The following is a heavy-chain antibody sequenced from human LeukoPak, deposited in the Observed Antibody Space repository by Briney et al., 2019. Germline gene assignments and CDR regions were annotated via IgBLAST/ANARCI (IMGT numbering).Heavy chain of an antibody. CDR1: GFTFSSYA. CDR2: ISGSGGGT. CDR3: ARGPVTTFGY. V-gene: IGHV3-23*01. J-gene: IGHJ4*02. Sequence: PGGSLRLSCAASGFTFSSYAMNWVRQAPGKGVEWVSGISGSGGGTYYADSVKGRFTISRDNSKNTLYLQMNSLRAEDTAVCYCARGPVTTFGYWGQGTLVTVSS. D-gene: IGHD4-17*01.